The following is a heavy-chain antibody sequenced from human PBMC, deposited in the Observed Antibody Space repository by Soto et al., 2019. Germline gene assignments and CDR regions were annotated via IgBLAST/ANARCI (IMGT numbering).Heavy chain of an antibody. CDR1: GGSGSSGDHY. CDR3: ARDRCDILNSYGAFDV. J-gene: IGHJ3*01. Sequence: QVQLQESGPGLVKPSETLSLTCTVSGGSGSSGDHYWSWIRQPPGKGLGWIAYISYTGTTNYNPSLKSRVTISVDMSKNQFSLRLGSVTSADTADYYCARDRCDILNSYGAFDVWGQGTIVTVYS. V-gene: IGHV4-61*08. D-gene: IGHD3-9*01. CDR2: ISYTGTT.